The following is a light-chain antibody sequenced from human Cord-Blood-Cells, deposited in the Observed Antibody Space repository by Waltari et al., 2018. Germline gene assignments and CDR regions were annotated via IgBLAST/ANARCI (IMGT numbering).Light chain of an antibody. CDR2: AAS. J-gene: IGKJ1*01. CDR3: QQSYSTPVV. Sequence: DIQMTQSTSSLSASVGDRVTITCRASQSISSYLNWYQQKPGKAPTLLIYAASSLQSGVPSRFCCSGSGTEFTLTISSLQPEDFATYYCQQSYSTPVVFGQVTKVEIK. V-gene: IGKV1-39*01. CDR1: QSISSY.